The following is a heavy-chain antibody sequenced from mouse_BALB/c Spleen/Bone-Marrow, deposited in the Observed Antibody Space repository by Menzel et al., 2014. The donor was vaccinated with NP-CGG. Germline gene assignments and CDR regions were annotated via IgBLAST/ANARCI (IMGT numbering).Heavy chain of an antibody. CDR3: TRDDGYFDY. Sequence: EVQVVESGGGLVQPGGSMKLSCVASGFTFSNYWMNWVRQSPEKGLEWVAEIRLKSNNYATHYAESVKGRFTISRDDSKSSVYLQMNNLRAEDTGIYYCTRDDGYFDYWGQGTTLTVSS. D-gene: IGHD2-3*01. CDR1: GFTFSNYW. CDR2: IRLKSNNYAT. J-gene: IGHJ2*01. V-gene: IGHV6-6*02.